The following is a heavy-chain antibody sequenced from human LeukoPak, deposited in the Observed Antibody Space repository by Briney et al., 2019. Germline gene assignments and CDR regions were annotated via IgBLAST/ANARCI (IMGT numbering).Heavy chain of an antibody. V-gene: IGHV4-39*07. D-gene: IGHD2-15*01. Sequence: SETLSLTCTVSGGSISSSSYYWGWIRQPPGKGLEWIGSIYYSGSTYYNPSLKSRVTISVDTSKNQFSLKLSSVTAADTAVYYCARSRSLGYCSGGSCQKKYYGMDVWGQGTTVTVSS. CDR3: ARSRSLGYCSGGSCQKKYYGMDV. CDR1: GGSISSSSYY. CDR2: IYYSGST. J-gene: IGHJ6*02.